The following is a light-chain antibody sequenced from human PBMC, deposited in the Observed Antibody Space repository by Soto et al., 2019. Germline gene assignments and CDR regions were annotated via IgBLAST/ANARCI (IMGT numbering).Light chain of an antibody. V-gene: IGLV2-11*01. CDR1: SSDVGGYNN. J-gene: IGLJ2*01. Sequence: QSALTQPRSVSGSPGQSVTISCTGTSSDVGGYNNVSWYQHHPGKAPKRVIYDVSNRPSGVPDRFSASKSGNTASLTISGLQAEDEADYYCCSYAGSYTLIFGGGTKLTVL. CDR2: DVS. CDR3: CSYAGSYTLI.